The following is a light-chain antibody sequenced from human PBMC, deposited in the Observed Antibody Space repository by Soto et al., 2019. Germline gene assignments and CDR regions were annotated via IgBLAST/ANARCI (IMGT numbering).Light chain of an antibody. V-gene: IGKV3-20*01. J-gene: IGKJ5*01. Sequence: EIVLTQSPGTLSLSPGERATLSCRASQSVSSTYLAWYQQKPGQAPRLLIYGASSRATGIPDRFSGSGSGTDFTLTISRLEPEDFAVYYCQQYGSPLIPFCQGTRPEI. CDR2: GAS. CDR1: QSVSSTY. CDR3: QQYGSPLIP.